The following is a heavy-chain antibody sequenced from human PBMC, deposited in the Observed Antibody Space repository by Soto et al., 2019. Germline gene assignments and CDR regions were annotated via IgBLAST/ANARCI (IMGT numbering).Heavy chain of an antibody. Sequence: QVQLVQSGAEVKKPGSSVKVSCKASGGTFSSSAVNWVRQAPGKGLEWMGALIPVFGTTNSAQKFQARLTITADESPSTAYMELSTLRSEDTAVYFCARSGTATNFDYGGQGTGVTGPS. CDR1: GGTFSSSA. CDR3: ARSGTATNFDY. D-gene: IGHD2-15*01. J-gene: IGHJ4*02. V-gene: IGHV1-69*01. CDR2: LIPVFGTT.